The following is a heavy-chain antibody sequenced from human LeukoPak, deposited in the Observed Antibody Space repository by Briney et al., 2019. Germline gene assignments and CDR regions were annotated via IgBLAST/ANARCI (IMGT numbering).Heavy chain of an antibody. Sequence: PGGSLRLSCAVSGFTFSGYEFNWVRQAPGKGLEWASYISSTGNTIYYADSVKGRFTISRDNARNSLYLQMNSLRAEDTAVYYCARERVSLVRGVIGYWGQGTLVTVSS. D-gene: IGHD3-10*01. CDR1: GFTFSGYE. V-gene: IGHV3-48*03. CDR3: ARERVSLVRGVIGY. J-gene: IGHJ4*02. CDR2: ISSTGNTI.